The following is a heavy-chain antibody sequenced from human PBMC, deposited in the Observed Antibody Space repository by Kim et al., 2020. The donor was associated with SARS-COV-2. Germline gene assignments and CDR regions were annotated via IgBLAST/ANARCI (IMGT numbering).Heavy chain of an antibody. D-gene: IGHD6-13*01. CDR3: AKALYSSSSRFDY. Sequence: ADTVKGLITISRDNAKNSRYLQMNSLRADDTALYYCAKALYSSSSRFDYWGQGNLVTVSS. J-gene: IGHJ4*02. V-gene: IGHV3-9*01.